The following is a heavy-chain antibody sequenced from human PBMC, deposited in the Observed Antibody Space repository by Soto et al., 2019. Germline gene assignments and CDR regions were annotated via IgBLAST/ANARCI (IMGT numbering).Heavy chain of an antibody. Sequence: EVQLVEPGGGLVQPGGSLRLSCAASGFTFSSFFMRWVRQAPGKGLDWVAGIVAHGGGTYYADSVKGRFIISRANSKNTLYPQMNSLRADDTAGYYWARDPNGDYLGAFDFWGQQTMVNVSS. CDR1: GFTFSSFF. CDR2: IVAHGGGT. D-gene: IGHD4-17*01. J-gene: IGHJ3*01. CDR3: ARDPNGDYLGAFDF. V-gene: IGHV3-23*04.